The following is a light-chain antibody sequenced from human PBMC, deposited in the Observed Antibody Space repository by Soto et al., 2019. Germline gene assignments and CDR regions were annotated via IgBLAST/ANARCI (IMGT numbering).Light chain of an antibody. J-gene: IGLJ3*02. V-gene: IGLV2-23*01. CDR1: DSDIGGFNL. Sequence: QSALTQPASVSGSPGQSITISCTGTDSDIGGFNLVSWYQQHPGKAPKVLLYEGNERPSGVSNRFSGSKSGNTASLTISGLHAEDEDDYYCCSYAGRTTWVFGGGTKLTVL. CDR3: CSYAGRTTWV. CDR2: EGN.